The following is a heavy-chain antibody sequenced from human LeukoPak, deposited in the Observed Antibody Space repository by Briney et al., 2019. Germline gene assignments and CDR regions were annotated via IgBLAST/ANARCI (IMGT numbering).Heavy chain of an antibody. CDR2: MNPNSGNT. D-gene: IGHD2-2*01. Sequence: ASVKVSCKASGYTFTSYDINWVRQATGQGLEWMGWMNPNSGNTGYAQKFQGRVTMTRNTSISTAYVELSSLRSEDTAVYYCARKEGYCSSTSCLGPNWFDPWGQGTLVTVSS. V-gene: IGHV1-8*01. J-gene: IGHJ5*02. CDR1: GYTFTSYD. CDR3: ARKEGYCSSTSCLGPNWFDP.